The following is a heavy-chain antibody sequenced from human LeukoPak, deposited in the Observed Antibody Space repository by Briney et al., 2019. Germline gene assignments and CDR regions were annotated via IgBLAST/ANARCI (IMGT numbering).Heavy chain of an antibody. CDR1: GNYW. CDR2: INSDGSWT. Sequence: PGGSLRLSCAASGNYWMHWVRQVPGKGLVWVSHINSDGSWTSYADSVKGRFTISKDNAKNSLYMQMSSLGAEDTAVYYCARGGSRHPSPEDYWGRGTLVTVSS. V-gene: IGHV3-74*01. J-gene: IGHJ4*02. CDR3: ARGGSRHPSPEDY. D-gene: IGHD1-1*01.